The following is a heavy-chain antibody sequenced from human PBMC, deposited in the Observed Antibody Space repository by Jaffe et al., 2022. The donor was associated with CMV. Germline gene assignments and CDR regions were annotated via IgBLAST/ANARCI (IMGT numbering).Heavy chain of an antibody. CDR3: ARHSIAVAGTDY. CDR2: IYYSGST. V-gene: IGHV4-59*08. CDR1: GGSISSYY. D-gene: IGHD6-19*01. J-gene: IGHJ4*02. Sequence: QVQLQESGPGLVKPSETLSLTCTVSGGSISSYYWSWIRQPPGKGLEWIGYIYYSGSTNYNPSLKSRVTISVDTSKNQFSLKLSSVTAADTAVYYCARHSIAVAGTDYWGQGTLVTVSS.